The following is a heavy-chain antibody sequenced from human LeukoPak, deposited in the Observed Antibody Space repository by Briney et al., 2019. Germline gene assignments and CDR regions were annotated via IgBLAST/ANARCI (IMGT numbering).Heavy chain of an antibody. J-gene: IGHJ5*02. V-gene: IGHV1-2*02. Sequence: GASVKVSCKASGYTFTGYYMHWVRQAPGQGLEWMGWINPNSGGTNYAQKFQGGVTMTRDTSISTAYMELSRLRSDDTAVYYCARGVYCTNGVCYLDWFDPWGQGTLVTVSS. CDR1: GYTFTGYY. D-gene: IGHD2-8*01. CDR2: INPNSGGT. CDR3: ARGVYCTNGVCYLDWFDP.